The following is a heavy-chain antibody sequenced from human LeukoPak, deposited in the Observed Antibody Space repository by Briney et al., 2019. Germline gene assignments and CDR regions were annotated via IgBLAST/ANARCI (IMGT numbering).Heavy chain of an antibody. J-gene: IGHJ4*02. CDR3: GXXXXXXXYXGSGXYSLDY. V-gene: IGHV4-4*07. D-gene: IGHD3-10*01. CDR2: IYTSGGT. Sequence: SETLSLTCTVSGGSISSYYWSWIRQPAGKGLEWIGRIYTSGGTTYNPSLKSRVTISVNKSKNQLSLKLRSVTAEDTAMYYWGXXXXXXXYXGSGXYSLDYWGQGTLVTVSS. CDR1: GGSISSYY.